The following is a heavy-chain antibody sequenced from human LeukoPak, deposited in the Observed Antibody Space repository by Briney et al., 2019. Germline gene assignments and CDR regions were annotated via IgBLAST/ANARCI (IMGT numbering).Heavy chain of an antibody. CDR2: ISSSSSYI. CDR3: ARAPQVMIVDPYAFDI. D-gene: IGHD3-22*01. J-gene: IGHJ3*02. V-gene: IGHV3-21*01. CDR1: GFTFSSYS. Sequence: GGSLRLSCAASGFTFSSYSMNWVRQAPGKGLEWVSSISSSSSYIYYADSVKGRFTISRDNAKNSLYLQMNSLRAEDAAVYYRARAPQVMIVDPYAFDIWSQGTMVTVSS.